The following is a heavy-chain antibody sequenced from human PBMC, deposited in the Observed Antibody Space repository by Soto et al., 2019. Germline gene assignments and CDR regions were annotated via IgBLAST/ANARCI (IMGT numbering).Heavy chain of an antibody. J-gene: IGHJ4*01. D-gene: IGHD6-13*01. CDR3: ARRRGYSSSWYYFDD. CDR2: IIPIFGTA. Sequence: SVKVSCKASGGTFSSYAISWVRRAPGQGLEWMGGIIPIFGTANYAQKFQGRVTITADESTSTAYMELSSLRSEDTAVYYCARRRGYSSSWYYFDDWGHGTLVTVSS. V-gene: IGHV1-69*13. CDR1: GGTFSSYA.